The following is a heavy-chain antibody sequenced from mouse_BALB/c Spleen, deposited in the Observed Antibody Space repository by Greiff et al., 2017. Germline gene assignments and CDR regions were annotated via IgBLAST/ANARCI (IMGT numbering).Heavy chain of an antibody. V-gene: IGHV5-9-3*01. CDR1: GFTFSSYA. CDR3: ARHEEGDY. Sequence: EVQLQQSGGGLVKPGGSLKLSCAASGFTFSSYAMSWVRQTPEKRLEWVATISSGGSYTYYPDSVKGRFTISRDNAKNTLYLQMSSLRSEDTAMYYCARHEEGDYWGQGTSVTVSS. J-gene: IGHJ4*01. CDR2: ISSGGSYT.